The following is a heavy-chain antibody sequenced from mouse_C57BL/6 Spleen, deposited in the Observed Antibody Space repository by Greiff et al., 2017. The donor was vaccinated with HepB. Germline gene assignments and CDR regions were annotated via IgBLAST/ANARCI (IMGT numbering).Heavy chain of an antibody. Sequence: EVQLVESGGDLVKPGGSLKLSCAASGFTFSSYGMSWVRQTPDKRLEWVATISSGGSYTYYPDSVKGRFTISRDNAKNTLYLQMSSLKSEDTAMYYCAELGKGYWGQGTTLTVSS. V-gene: IGHV5-6*01. CDR1: GFTFSSYG. J-gene: IGHJ2*01. D-gene: IGHD4-1*01. CDR2: ISSGGSYT. CDR3: AELGKGY.